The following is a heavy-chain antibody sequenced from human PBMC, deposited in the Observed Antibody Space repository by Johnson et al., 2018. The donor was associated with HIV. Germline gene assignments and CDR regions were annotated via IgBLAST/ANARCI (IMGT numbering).Heavy chain of an antibody. CDR3: TKGIVVGTPHDAFDI. CDR1: GFSFDDYA. Sequence: VQLVESGGRLVQPGRSLRLSCAASGFSFDDYAMHWVRQVPGKGLEWVAGLTWNSGRKGYADSVKGRFPISRDNAKNSLYLQMNSLKPEDTALYYCTKGIVVGTPHDAFDIWGQGTMVTVSS. J-gene: IGHJ3*02. V-gene: IGHV3-9*01. D-gene: IGHD2-21*01. CDR2: LTWNSGRK.